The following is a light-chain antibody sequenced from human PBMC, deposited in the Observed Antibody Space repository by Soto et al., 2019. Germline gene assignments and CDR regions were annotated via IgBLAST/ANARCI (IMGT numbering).Light chain of an antibody. J-gene: IGKJ5*01. CDR1: QSAGNF. CDR2: YIS. V-gene: IGKV3D-15*01. Sequence: EIVMTQSPATLSFSPGETAPPSCRASQSAGNFLAWYQQKPGQAPRLLIYYISTRATGIPARFSGSGSGTEFTLTINSLQSEDSAVYYCQQHNQWPITFGQGTRLEIK. CDR3: QQHNQWPIT.